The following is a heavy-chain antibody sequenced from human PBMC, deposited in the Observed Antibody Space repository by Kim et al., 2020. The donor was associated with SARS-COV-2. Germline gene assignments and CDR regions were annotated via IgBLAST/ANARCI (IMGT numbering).Heavy chain of an antibody. Sequence: SETLSLTCTVSGGSISSSSYYWGWIRQPPGKGLEWIGSIYYSGSTYYNPPLTSRVTISVDTSKNQFSLKLSSVTAADTAVYYCASDGDYGSGSYPGFDPWGQGTLVTVSS. V-gene: IGHV4-39*07. CDR3: ASDGDYGSGSYPGFDP. D-gene: IGHD3-10*01. J-gene: IGHJ5*02. CDR2: IYYSGST. CDR1: GGSISSSSYY.